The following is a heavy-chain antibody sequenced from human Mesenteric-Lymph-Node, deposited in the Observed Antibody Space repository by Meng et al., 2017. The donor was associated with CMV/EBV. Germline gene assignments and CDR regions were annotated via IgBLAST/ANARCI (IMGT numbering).Heavy chain of an antibody. CDR2: ISSSSSYI. CDR3: RYYDFWSGYVRNDY. V-gene: IGHV3-21*01. D-gene: IGHD3-3*01. Sequence: GESLKISCAASGFTFSSYSMKWVRQAPGKGLEWVSSISSSSSYIYYAHSVKGRFTISRDNAKNSLYLQMNSLRAEDTAVYYCRYYDFWSGYVRNDYWGQGTLVTVSS. CDR1: GFTFSSYS. J-gene: IGHJ4*02.